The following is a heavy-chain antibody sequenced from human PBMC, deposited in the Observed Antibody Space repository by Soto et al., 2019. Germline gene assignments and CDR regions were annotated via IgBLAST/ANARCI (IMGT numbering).Heavy chain of an antibody. D-gene: IGHD3-10*01. Sequence: KPGGSLRLSCAASGFTFSSYSMNWVRQAPGKGLEWVSSISSSSSYIYYADSVKGRFTISRDNAKNSLYLQMNSLRAEDTAVYYCARGGYYGSGSYWTYYFDYWGQGTLVTVSS. CDR1: GFTFSSYS. V-gene: IGHV3-21*01. CDR3: ARGGYYGSGSYWTYYFDY. J-gene: IGHJ4*02. CDR2: ISSSSSYI.